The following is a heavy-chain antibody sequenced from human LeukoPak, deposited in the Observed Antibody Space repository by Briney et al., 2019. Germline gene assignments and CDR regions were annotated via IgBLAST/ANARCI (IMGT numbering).Heavy chain of an antibody. J-gene: IGHJ6*02. CDR3: ARGRDCSSTSCYLFPAMDV. D-gene: IGHD2-2*01. CDR2: IYSGGST. V-gene: IGHV3-66*01. CDR1: GFTVSSNY. Sequence: PGGSLRLSCAASGFTVSSNYMSWVRQAPGKGLEWVSVIYSGGSTYYADSVKGRFTISRDNSKNTLYLQMNSLRAEDTAVYYCARGRDCSSTSCYLFPAMDVWGQGTTVTVSS.